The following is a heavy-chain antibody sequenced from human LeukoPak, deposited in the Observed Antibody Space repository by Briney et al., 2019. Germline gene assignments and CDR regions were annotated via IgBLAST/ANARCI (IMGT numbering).Heavy chain of an antibody. CDR1: GFTFSSYY. Sequence: ASVKVSCKASGFTFSSYYIHWVRQAPGQVLQWMGIINPSGGNTSYAQMFQGRVTMIGDTSTSTVYMDLTSLTSEDTAVYYCARDSIYLGSGDTFDIWGQGTIVTVSS. J-gene: IGHJ3*02. CDR3: ARDSIYLGSGDTFDI. V-gene: IGHV1-46*01. D-gene: IGHD3-16*01. CDR2: INPSGGNT.